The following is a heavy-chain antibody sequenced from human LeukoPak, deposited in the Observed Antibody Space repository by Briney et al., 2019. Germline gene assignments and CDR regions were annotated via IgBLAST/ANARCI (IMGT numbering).Heavy chain of an antibody. J-gene: IGHJ6*03. CDR2: ISSSGSTI. CDR1: GFTFSSYA. D-gene: IGHD4-17*01. CDR3: AKKGLHDYGDYGEAPARHYYYYYYMDV. Sequence: TGGSLRLSCAASGFTFSSYAMSWVRQAPGKGLEWVSYISSSGSTIYYADSVKGRFTISRDNAKNSLYLQMNSLRAEDTAVYYCAKKGLHDYGDYGEAPARHYYYYYYMDVWGKGTTVTISS. V-gene: IGHV3-48*04.